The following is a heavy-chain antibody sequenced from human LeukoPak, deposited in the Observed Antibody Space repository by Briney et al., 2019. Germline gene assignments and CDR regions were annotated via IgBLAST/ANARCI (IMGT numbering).Heavy chain of an antibody. CDR3: ARDWGSSSWPYYYYYYMDV. CDR2: ICHRGST. D-gene: IGHD6-13*01. V-gene: IGHV4-38-2*02. J-gene: IGHJ6*03. CDR1: GYSISSGFY. Sequence: SETLSLTCTVSGYSISSGFYWGWIRQPPGKGLEWIGSICHRGSTYYNPSLKSRVTTSVDTSKNQFSLNLSSVTAADTAVYYCARDWGSSSWPYYYYYYMDVWGKGTTVTVSS.